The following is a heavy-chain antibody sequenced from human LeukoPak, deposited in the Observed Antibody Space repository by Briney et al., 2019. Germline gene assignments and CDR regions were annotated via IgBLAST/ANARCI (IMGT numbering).Heavy chain of an antibody. CDR1: GFTFSSYA. Sequence: GGSLRLSCAASGFTFSSYAMTWVRQAPGKGLEWVSTIRGSDDSTFYAASVKGRFTISRDNSMNTLHLQMSSRRAEDTAVYYCAKVVAAADPYYFDYCGQGTLVTVSS. CDR3: AKVVAAADPYYFDY. J-gene: IGHJ4*02. D-gene: IGHD6-13*01. CDR2: IRGSDDST. V-gene: IGHV3-23*01.